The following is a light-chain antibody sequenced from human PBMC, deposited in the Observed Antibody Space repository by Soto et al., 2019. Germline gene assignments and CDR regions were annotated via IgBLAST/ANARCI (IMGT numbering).Light chain of an antibody. CDR2: DAS. J-gene: IGKJ1*01. V-gene: IGKV1D-13*01. CDR1: QGISSA. Sequence: IQMTQSPSSVSASLGDRVTITCRASQGISSALAWYQQKPGTAPKLLIYDASSLESGVPSRLSGSGSGTDFTLTISSLQPEDFATYYCLQNFNFPWTFGLGTKV. CDR3: LQNFNFPWT.